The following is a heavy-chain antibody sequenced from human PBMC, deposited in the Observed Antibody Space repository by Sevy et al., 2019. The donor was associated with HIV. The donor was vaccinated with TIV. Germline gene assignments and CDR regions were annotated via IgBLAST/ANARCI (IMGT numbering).Heavy chain of an antibody. CDR2: INSDGSST. V-gene: IGHV3-74*01. D-gene: IGHD2-2*01. J-gene: IGHJ6*02. Sequence: GGSLRLSCAASGFTFSSYWMHWVRQAPWKGLVWVSRINSDGSSTSYADSVKGRFTISRDNAKNTLYLQMNSLRAEDTAVYYCAREDLGYCSSTSCPYYGMDVWGQGTTVTVSS. CDR3: AREDLGYCSSTSCPYYGMDV. CDR1: GFTFSSYW.